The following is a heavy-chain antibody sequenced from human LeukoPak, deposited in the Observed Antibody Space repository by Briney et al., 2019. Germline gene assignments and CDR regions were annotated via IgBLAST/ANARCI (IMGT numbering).Heavy chain of an antibody. CDR3: ARDWSGSYLDY. CDR2: IYYSGST. J-gene: IGHJ4*02. CDR1: GGPISSGGYY. Sequence: SQTLSLTCTVSGGPISSGGYYWSWIRQHPGKGLEWIGYIYYSGSTYYNPSLKSRVTISVDTSKNQFSLKLSSVTAADTAVYYCARDWSGSYLDYWGQGTLVTVSS. V-gene: IGHV4-31*03. D-gene: IGHD1-26*01.